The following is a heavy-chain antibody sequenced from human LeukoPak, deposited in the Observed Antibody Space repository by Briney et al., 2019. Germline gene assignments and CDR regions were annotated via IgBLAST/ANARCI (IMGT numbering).Heavy chain of an antibody. V-gene: IGHV3-23*01. CDR2: ISGTGGST. D-gene: IGHD3-16*01. Sequence: GGSLRLSCAASGFTFTAYAMSWVRQAPGKGLEWVSAISGTGGSTYYADSVKGRFTISRDNSKNTLYLQMNSLRAEDTAVYYCAKGFGDYYYYYMDVWGKGTTVTVSS. CDR1: GFTFTAYA. CDR3: AKGFGDYYYYYMDV. J-gene: IGHJ6*03.